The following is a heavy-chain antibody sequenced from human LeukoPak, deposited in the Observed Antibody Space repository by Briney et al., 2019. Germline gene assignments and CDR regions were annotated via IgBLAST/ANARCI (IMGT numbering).Heavy chain of an antibody. J-gene: IGHJ5*02. V-gene: IGHV3-48*03. CDR3: ARAGP. CDR2: ISSTGTTT. Sequence: GGSLRLSCAASGFTFSSFEMNWVRQAPGKGLEWVSYISSTGTTTYYADSVKGRFTISRDNDKNSLYLQMNSLTAEDTAVYYCARAGPWGQGTLVTVSS. CDR1: GFTFSSFE.